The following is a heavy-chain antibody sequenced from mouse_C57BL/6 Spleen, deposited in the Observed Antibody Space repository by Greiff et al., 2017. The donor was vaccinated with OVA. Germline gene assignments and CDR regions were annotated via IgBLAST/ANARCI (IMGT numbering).Heavy chain of an antibody. Sequence: VQLKQSGPELVKPGASVKISCKASGYSFTDYNMNWVKQSNGKSLEWIGVINPNYGTTRYNQKLKGKATLTVDQSSSTAYMQLNSLTSEDSAVYYCARGELRSAWFAYWGQGTLVTVSA. CDR2: INPNYGTT. CDR3: ARGELRSAWFAY. J-gene: IGHJ3*01. D-gene: IGHD3-2*02. CDR1: GYSFTDYN. V-gene: IGHV1-39*01.